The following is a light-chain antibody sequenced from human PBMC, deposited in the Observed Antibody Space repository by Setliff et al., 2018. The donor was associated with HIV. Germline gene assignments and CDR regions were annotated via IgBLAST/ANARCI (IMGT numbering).Light chain of an antibody. CDR3: SSYTRSATWV. Sequence: QSVLAQPASVSGSPGQSITISCTGTSSDVGGYNFVSWYQQHPGKALKLMIYDVNNRPSGVSNRFSGSKSGNTASLTISGLQAEDGADYYCSSYTRSATWVFGGGTKVTVL. V-gene: IGLV2-14*03. CDR2: DVN. J-gene: IGLJ3*02. CDR1: SSDVGGYNF.